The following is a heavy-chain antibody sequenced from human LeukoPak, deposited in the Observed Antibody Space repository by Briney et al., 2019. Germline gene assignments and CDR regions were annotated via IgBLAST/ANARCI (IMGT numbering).Heavy chain of an antibody. CDR3: FKVAAAGDGTEY. V-gene: IGHV3-30*03. CDR2: ISYDGSNK. D-gene: IGHD6-13*01. J-gene: IGHJ4*02. Sequence: GGSLRLSCAASGFTFSSYGMHWVRQAPGKGLEWVAVISYDGSNKYYADSVKGRFAISRDNSKNTLYLQMNSLRAEDTAVYYCFKVAAAGDGTEYWGQGTLVTVSS. CDR1: GFTFSSYG.